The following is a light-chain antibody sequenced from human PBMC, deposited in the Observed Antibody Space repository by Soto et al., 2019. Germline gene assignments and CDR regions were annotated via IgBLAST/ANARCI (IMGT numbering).Light chain of an antibody. V-gene: IGKV3-20*01. CDR2: GAS. CDR3: QQYGSSPWT. CDR1: QSVRSNY. J-gene: IGKJ1*01. Sequence: EIVLTQSPGTLSLSPGERATLSCRASQSVRSNYLAWYRQTPGQAPRLLIYGASNRATGIPDRFSGSGSGTYFTLIISRLEPEDFALYYWQQYGSSPWTFGQGTKVEIK.